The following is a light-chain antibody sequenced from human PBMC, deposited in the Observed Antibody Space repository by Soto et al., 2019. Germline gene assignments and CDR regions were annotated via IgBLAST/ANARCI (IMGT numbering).Light chain of an antibody. Sequence: DIQVTQSPSTLSASVGDRVTITCRASQSIGTSLAWYQQKPGKAPKLLIQEASSLEGWAPSRFSGSGSYTNSTLTICSVQPDDVGTYYYEQYNYNSRSFGGGTKVENK. CDR2: EAS. CDR1: QSIGTS. J-gene: IGKJ4*02. CDR3: EQYNYNSRS. V-gene: IGKV1-5*03.